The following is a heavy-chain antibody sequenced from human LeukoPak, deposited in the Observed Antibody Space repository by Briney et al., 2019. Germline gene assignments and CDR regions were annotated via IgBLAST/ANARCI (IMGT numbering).Heavy chain of an antibody. CDR1: GASISNYY. V-gene: IGHV4-4*09. CDR3: ARLGSYHDF. D-gene: IGHD1-26*01. CDR2: IHSSGGS. J-gene: IGHJ4*02. Sequence: SEALSLTCTVSGASISNYYWSWIRQTPEKGLEWMGHIHSSGGSSYHPSLKSRLTLSIDTSRNQLSLKLPSVTAADTAVYFCARLGSYHDFWGQGALVTVSS.